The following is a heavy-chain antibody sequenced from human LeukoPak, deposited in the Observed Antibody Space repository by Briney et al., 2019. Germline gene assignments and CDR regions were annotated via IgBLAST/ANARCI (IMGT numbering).Heavy chain of an antibody. CDR3: ARVSYYDSSGYYFLSYVDY. CDR2: IYRRGST. D-gene: IGHD3-22*01. Sequence: PGGLKIPSCAATAFTDTSNSIYLDRHTPKTWLTWISYIYRRGSTDYADSVRGRFIISRDNSKSTLYLQMNSLGAEDTAVYYCARVSYYDSSGYYFLSYVDYWGQGNLVTVSS. V-gene: IGHV3-53*01. CDR1: AFTDTSNS. J-gene: IGHJ4*02.